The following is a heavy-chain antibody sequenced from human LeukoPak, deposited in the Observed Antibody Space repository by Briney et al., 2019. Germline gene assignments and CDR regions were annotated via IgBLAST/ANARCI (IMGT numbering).Heavy chain of an antibody. D-gene: IGHD2-2*01. CDR1: GYTFTGYY. CDR2: INPNSGGT. CDR3: ARVLGGYCSSTSCPDAFDI. V-gene: IGHV1-2*02. Sequence: GASVKVSCKDPGYTFTGYYMHWVRQAPGQGLEWMGWINPNSGGTNYAQKFQGRVTMTRDTSISTAYMELSRLRSDDTAVYYCARVLGGYCSSTSCPDAFDIWGQGTMVTVSS. J-gene: IGHJ3*02.